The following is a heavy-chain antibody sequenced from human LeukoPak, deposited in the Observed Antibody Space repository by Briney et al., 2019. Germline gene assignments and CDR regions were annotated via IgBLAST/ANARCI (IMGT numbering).Heavy chain of an antibody. V-gene: IGHV4-4*02. J-gene: IGHJ4*02. CDR3: AREDEWPKGDYFDY. CDR1: GGSISSSNW. Sequence: PSGTLSLTCAVSGGSISSSNWWSWVRQPPGKGLEWIGEIYHSGSTNYNPSLKSRVTISVDKSKNQFSLKLSSVTAADTAVYYCAREDEWPKGDYFDYWGQGTLVTVSS. CDR2: IYHSGST. D-gene: IGHD3-3*01.